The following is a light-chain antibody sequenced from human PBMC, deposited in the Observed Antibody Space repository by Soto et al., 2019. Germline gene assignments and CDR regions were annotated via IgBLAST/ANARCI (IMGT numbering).Light chain of an antibody. J-gene: IGKJ5*01. CDR3: QQASSFPIT. CDR2: STS. Sequence: DIPMTQSPSSVSASVGARVTITCRASQGISSWLAWYQQKPGKAPNLLIYSTSNLQSGVPSRFSGSGSGTDFTLTISSLQPEDFATYYCQQASSFPITFGQGTRLEIK. CDR1: QGISSW. V-gene: IGKV1D-12*01.